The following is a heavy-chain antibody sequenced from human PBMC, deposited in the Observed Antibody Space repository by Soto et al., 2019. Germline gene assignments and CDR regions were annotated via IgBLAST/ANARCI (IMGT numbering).Heavy chain of an antibody. CDR1: GFTFSSYA. D-gene: IGHD3-3*01. J-gene: IGHJ3*02. V-gene: IGHV3-23*01. CDR2: ISGSGGST. Sequence: GGSLRLSCAASGFTFSSYAMSWVRQAPGKGLEWVSAISGSGGSTYYADSVKGRFTISRDNSKNTLYLQMNSLRAEDTAVYYCAKDFDFWSGYDYAFDIWGQGTMVTVS. CDR3: AKDFDFWSGYDYAFDI.